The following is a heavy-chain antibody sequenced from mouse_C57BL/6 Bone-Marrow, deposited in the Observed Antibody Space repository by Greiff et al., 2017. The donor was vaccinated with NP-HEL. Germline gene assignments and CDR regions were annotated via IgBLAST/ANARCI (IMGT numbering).Heavy chain of an antibody. CDR3: ARDRDYGNYLYAMDY. CDR2: IDPSDSYT. CDR1: GYTFTSYW. Sequence: QVQLQQPGAELVMPGASVKLSCKASGYTFTSYWMHWVKQRPGQGLEWIGEIDPSDSYTNYNQKFKGKSTLTVDKSSSTAYMQLSSLTSEDSAVYYCARDRDYGNYLYAMDYWGQGTSVTVSS. V-gene: IGHV1-69*01. D-gene: IGHD2-1*01. J-gene: IGHJ4*01.